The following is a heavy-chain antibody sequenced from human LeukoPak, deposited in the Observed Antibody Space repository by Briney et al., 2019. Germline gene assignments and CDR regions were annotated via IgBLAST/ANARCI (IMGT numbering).Heavy chain of an antibody. Sequence: TGESLKISCKGSGYSFTSYWISWVRQMPGKGLEWMGRIDPSDSYTNYSPSFQGHVTISADKSISTAYLQWSSLKASDTAMYYCARRGPYYDSSGYYFTAHDYWGQGTLVTVSS. CDR3: ARRGPYYDSSGYYFTAHDY. CDR2: IDPSDSYT. CDR1: GYSFTSYW. V-gene: IGHV5-10-1*01. J-gene: IGHJ4*02. D-gene: IGHD3-22*01.